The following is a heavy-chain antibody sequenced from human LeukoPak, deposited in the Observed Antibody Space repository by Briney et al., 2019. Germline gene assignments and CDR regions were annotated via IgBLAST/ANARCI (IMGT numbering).Heavy chain of an antibody. CDR3: ATGGGPGWFGELFRGYFFDY. J-gene: IGHJ4*02. Sequence: GGSLRLSCAASGFTFDDYGLSWVRQAPGKGLEWVSSISSNGSYIYYADSLKGRFTISRDNAKNSLYLQMNSLRAEDTAVYYCATGGGPGWFGELFRGYFFDYWGQGTLVTVSS. D-gene: IGHD3-10*01. V-gene: IGHV3-21*01. CDR1: GFTFDDYG. CDR2: ISSNGSYI.